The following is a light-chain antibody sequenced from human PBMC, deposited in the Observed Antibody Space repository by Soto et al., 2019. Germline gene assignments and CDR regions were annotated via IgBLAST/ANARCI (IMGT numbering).Light chain of an antibody. V-gene: IGLV7-43*01. CDR1: TGAVTSAYY. CDR3: LLYYGGTLV. J-gene: IGLJ2*01. Sequence: QAVVTQEPSLTVSPGGTVTLTCASSTGAVTSAYYPNWFQQKPGQTPTALVYSASNKHSWTPARFSGSLLGGKATLTLSGAQPEDEAEYYCLLYYGGTLVFGGGTKVTVL. CDR2: SAS.